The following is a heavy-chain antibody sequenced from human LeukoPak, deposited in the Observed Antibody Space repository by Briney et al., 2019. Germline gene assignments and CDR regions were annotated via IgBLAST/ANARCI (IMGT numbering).Heavy chain of an antibody. CDR2: INHSGST. Sequence: SETLSLTCAVYGGSFSGYYWSWIRQPPGKGLEWIGEINHSGSTNYNPSLKSRVTISVDTSKNQFSLKLSSVTAADTAVYYCARGKDAFDIWGQGTMVTVSS. CDR3: ARGKDAFDI. J-gene: IGHJ3*02. V-gene: IGHV4-34*01. CDR1: GGSFSGYY.